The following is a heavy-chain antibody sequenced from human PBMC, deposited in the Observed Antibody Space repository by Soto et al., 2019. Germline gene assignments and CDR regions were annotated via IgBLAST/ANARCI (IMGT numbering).Heavy chain of an antibody. CDR1: GFTFSNYA. CDR2: ISGSGGST. V-gene: IGHV3-23*01. CDR3: ANPPPTMESTIYYYYGMDV. Sequence: EVQLLESGGGLVQPGGSLRLSCAASGFTFSNYAMTWVRQAPGKGLEWVSAISGSGGSTYYADSVNGRFTISRDNSKNTLYLQMDSLRTEDTAVYDCANPPPTMESTIYYYYGMDVWGQGTTVTVSS. J-gene: IGHJ6*02. D-gene: IGHD1-26*01.